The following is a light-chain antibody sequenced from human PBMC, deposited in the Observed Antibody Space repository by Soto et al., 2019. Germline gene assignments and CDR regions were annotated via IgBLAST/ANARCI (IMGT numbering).Light chain of an antibody. CDR2: DAS. CDR3: QQYANLPPFT. J-gene: IGKJ2*01. CDR1: QDISNY. Sequence: DIQMTQSPYSLSASVGDRVTITCQASQDISNYLNWYQQKPGKAPKLLIYDASNLETGVPSRFSGSGAGTDFTFTISNLQPEDIATYYCQQYANLPPFTFGQGTKL. V-gene: IGKV1-33*01.